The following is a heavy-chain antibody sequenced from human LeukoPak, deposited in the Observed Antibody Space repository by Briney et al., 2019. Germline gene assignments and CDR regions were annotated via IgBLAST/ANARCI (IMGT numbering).Heavy chain of an antibody. V-gene: IGHV3-23*01. J-gene: IGHJ4*02. Sequence: GGSLRLSCAASGFTFSSYAMSWVRQAPGQGLEWVSAISGSGGSTYYADSVKGRFTISRDNSKNTLYLQMNSLRAEDTAVYYCARGGYIAAAGSWGQGTLVTVSS. D-gene: IGHD6-13*01. CDR1: GFTFSSYA. CDR3: ARGGYIAAAGS. CDR2: ISGSGGST.